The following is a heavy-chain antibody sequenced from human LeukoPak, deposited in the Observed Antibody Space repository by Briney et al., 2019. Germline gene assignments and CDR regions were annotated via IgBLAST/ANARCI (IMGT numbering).Heavy chain of an antibody. CDR2: TYPDDSDT. J-gene: IGHJ2*01. D-gene: IGHD3-10*01. Sequence: GESLKISCQAPGYTFTSYWIGWVRQMPGKGRECGGTTYPDDSDTTYSPSFQGQVTISADKSFSTAYLQWSSLKASDTAIYYCARLGGDTYYFGSASYPNWYFDLWGRGTLVTVSS. CDR1: GYTFTSYW. V-gene: IGHV5-51*01. CDR3: ARLGGDTYYFGSASYPNWYFDL.